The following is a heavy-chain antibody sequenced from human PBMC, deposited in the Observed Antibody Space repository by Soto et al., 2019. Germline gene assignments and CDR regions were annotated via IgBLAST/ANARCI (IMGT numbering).Heavy chain of an antibody. CDR2: ISPYNDYT. CDR1: GYTFIRYG. J-gene: IGHJ6*02. D-gene: IGHD3-16*01. V-gene: IGHV1-18*01. Sequence: QVQLVQSAAEVKKPGASVRVSCKASGYTFIRYGIAWVRQAPGQGLEWMGWISPYNDYTIYAQKLQGRVTMTADTSTXTXYXXLRGLKSDDTAVYSCARGGYYDHTWGKLSHYGLDVWGQGTSVTVSS. CDR3: ARGGYYDHTWGKLSHYGLDV.